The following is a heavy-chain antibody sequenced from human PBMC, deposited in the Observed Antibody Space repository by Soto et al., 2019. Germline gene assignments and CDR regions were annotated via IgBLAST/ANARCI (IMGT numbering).Heavy chain of an antibody. CDR3: AHRVVVTAINCFDY. CDR1: GFSLSTSGVG. V-gene: IGHV2-5*01. D-gene: IGHD2-21*02. J-gene: IGHJ4*02. Sequence: SGPTLVNPTQTLTLTCTFSGFSLSTSGVGVGWIRQPPVKALEWLALIYWNDDKRYSPSLKNRLTITNDTSKNQVVLTMTNMESGEAATEYCAHRVVVTAINCFDYWGQGTQVTVSS. CDR2: IYWNDDK.